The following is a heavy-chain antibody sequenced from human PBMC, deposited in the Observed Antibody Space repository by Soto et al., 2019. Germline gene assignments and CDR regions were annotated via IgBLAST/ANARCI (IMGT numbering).Heavy chain of an antibody. CDR3: ARDLPRDLVRGSFDI. CDR2: IDTGGGSA. V-gene: IGHV1-46*01. D-gene: IGHD3-10*02. Sequence: QAQLVQSGAEVKKPGASANISCKASGYTFTRYNIHWVRQAPGQGLEWMGIIDTGGGSADYTQRFEGRVTMTRDTSTGTVYMELSSLGSEDTAVYYCARDLPRDLVRGSFDIWGQGTLVTVSS. CDR1: GYTFTRYN. J-gene: IGHJ3*02.